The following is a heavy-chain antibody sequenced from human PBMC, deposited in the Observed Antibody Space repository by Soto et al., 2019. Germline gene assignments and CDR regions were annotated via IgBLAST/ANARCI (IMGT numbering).Heavy chain of an antibody. CDR1: ALTASKNY. D-gene: IGHD3-10*01. J-gene: IGHJ6*02. Sequence: EVQLVESGGGLVQPGGSLRLSCAGSALTASKNYMSWVRQPPGQGLEWVSVIYSGGTTYYADSVKDRFSISRDNSKSTVYRQMDHLRAGDTAVYYCARGGSGSDWSYCGMDVWGQRTTVTVSS. V-gene: IGHV3-66*01. CDR3: ARGGSGSDWSYCGMDV. CDR2: IYSGGTT.